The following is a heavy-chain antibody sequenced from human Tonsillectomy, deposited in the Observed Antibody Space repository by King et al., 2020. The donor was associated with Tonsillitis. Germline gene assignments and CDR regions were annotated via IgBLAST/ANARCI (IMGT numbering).Heavy chain of an antibody. Sequence: QLVQSGAEVKKPGASVKVSCKASGYTFTSYSINWVRQAPGQGLEWMGWINTYTDNTNYAQKLQGRVTMTTETSTRTAYMELRNQRSDDTAVYYCAISYGCDSVLAGYFQHWGQGTLVTVSS. CDR1: GYTFTSYS. V-gene: IGHV1-18*04. J-gene: IGHJ1*01. CDR2: INTYTDNT. CDR3: AISYGCDSVLAGYFQH. D-gene: IGHD4-23*01.